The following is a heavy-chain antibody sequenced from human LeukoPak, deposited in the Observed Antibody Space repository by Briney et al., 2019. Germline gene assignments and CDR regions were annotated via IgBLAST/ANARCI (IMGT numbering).Heavy chain of an antibody. CDR1: GFTFSSHG. CDR2: ISSSGRTI. V-gene: IGHV3-48*03. CDR3: AREGVTTRHGTDV. J-gene: IGHJ6*02. D-gene: IGHD4-17*01. Sequence: GGSLRLSCAASGFTFSSHGMKWVRQAPGKGLEWVSYISSSGRTIYYADSFQGRFTISRDNARNSLYLQMNGLRAEDTAVYYCAREGVTTRHGTDVWGQGTTVTVSS.